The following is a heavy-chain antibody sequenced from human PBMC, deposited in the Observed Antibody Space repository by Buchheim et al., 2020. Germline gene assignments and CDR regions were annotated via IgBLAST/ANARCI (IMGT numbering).Heavy chain of an antibody. J-gene: IGHJ4*02. V-gene: IGHV3-30*04. Sequence: QVQLVDSGGGVVQPGRSLRLSCAASGFNFSNYAMNWVRQAPGKGLEWVAIISYVGSNTYYADSLKGRFSISRDNSKNTLYLQMNSLRTEDTAVYYCARNNWNDYWGQGTL. CDR1: GFNFSNYA. D-gene: IGHD1-20*01. CDR2: ISYVGSNT. CDR3: ARNNWNDY.